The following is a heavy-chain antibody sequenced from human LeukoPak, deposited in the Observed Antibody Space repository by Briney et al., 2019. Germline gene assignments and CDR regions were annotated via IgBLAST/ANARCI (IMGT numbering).Heavy chain of an antibody. Sequence: ASETLSLTCTVSGGSISSGGYYWSWIRQHPGKGLEWIGYIYYSGSTYYNPSLKSRVTISVDTSKNQFSLKLSSVTAADTAVYYCAREIRYSSSWGHVDWFDPWGQGTLVTVSS. CDR1: GGSISSGGYY. J-gene: IGHJ5*02. CDR2: IYYSGST. D-gene: IGHD6-13*01. V-gene: IGHV4-31*03. CDR3: AREIRYSSSWGHVDWFDP.